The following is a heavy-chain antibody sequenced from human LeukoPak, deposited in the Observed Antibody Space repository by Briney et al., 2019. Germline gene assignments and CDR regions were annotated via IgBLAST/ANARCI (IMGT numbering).Heavy chain of an antibody. CDR3: ASFFIAAVGTDGNWFDP. J-gene: IGHJ5*02. CDR2: INHRGST. Sequence: PSETLFLTCVVYEVSFSGYYWSWIRQPPGKGLEWIGEINHRGSTNYNPSLKSRVTISVDTSKNQFSLKLSSVTAADTAVYYCASFFIAAVGTDGNWFDPWGQGTLVTVSS. V-gene: IGHV4-34*01. D-gene: IGHD6-13*01. CDR1: EVSFSGYY.